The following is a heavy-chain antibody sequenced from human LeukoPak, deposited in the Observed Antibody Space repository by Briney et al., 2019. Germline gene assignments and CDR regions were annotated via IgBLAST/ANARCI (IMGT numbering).Heavy chain of an antibody. CDR2: LNSDGSST. D-gene: IGHD5-24*01. J-gene: IGHJ5*02. CDR1: SFNFSSYW. Sequence: GGSLRLPCAASSFNFSSYWMLWVRQAPGEGLVWVSCLNSDGSSTSYADSVKGRFTISRDNAKNTLYLQMNSLRTEDTAVYYCVREGGYNRYDSWGRGTLVTVSS. V-gene: IGHV3-74*01. CDR3: VREGGYNRYDS.